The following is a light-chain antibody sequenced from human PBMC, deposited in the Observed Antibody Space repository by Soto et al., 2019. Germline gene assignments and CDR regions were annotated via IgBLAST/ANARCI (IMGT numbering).Light chain of an antibody. CDR3: QQYGSSPLT. CDR2: GAS. J-gene: IGKJ4*01. V-gene: IGKV3-20*01. CDR1: QSISRNY. Sequence: EIVLTQSPGTLSLSPGERATLSCRASQSISRNYLAWYHQKPGQAPRLLIYGASNRATGIPDRFSGSGSGKDFTLTISRLEPEDVAVYYCQQYGSSPLTFGGGTKVQIK.